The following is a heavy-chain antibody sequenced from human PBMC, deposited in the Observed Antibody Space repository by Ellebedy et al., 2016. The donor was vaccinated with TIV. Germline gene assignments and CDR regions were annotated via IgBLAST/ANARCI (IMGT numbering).Heavy chain of an antibody. D-gene: IGHD5-12*01. CDR2: IYHSGST. CDR1: GGTISSTHYY. V-gene: IGHV4-39*07. Sequence: SETLSLXXNVSGGTISSTHYYWGWIRQSPEKGLEWIGSIYHSGSTYYNPSLKSRLTISLDTTKNQFSLRLDSVTAADTAVYYCASSPSGYEIPYWGQGTLVTVSS. J-gene: IGHJ4*02. CDR3: ASSPSGYEIPY.